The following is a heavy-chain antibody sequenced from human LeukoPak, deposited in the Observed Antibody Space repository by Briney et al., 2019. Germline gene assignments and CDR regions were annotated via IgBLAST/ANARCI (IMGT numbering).Heavy chain of an antibody. Sequence: GGSLRLSCAASGFTFSNYAMHWVRQAPGKGLEWVAVISNDGNNEYYAASVKGRFTISRDNSKNTLYLQMISLRAEDTAIYYCVTAGGGYDFWSGYYVWGQGTQVTVSS. CDR3: VTAGGGYDFWSGYYV. V-gene: IGHV3-30-3*01. J-gene: IGHJ4*02. CDR2: ISNDGNNE. CDR1: GFTFSNYA. D-gene: IGHD3-3*01.